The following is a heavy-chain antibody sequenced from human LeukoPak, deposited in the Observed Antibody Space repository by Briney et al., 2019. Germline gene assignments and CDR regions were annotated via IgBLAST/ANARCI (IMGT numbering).Heavy chain of an antibody. CDR3: ARETDYYDSSGYYRDY. CDR1: GYSISSGYY. Sequence: PSETLSLTCTVSGYSISSGYYWGWIRQPPGKGLEWIGSIYHSGSTYYNPSLKSRVTISVDTSKNQFSLKLSSVTAADTAVYYCARETDYYDSSGYYRDYWGQGTLVTVSS. CDR2: IYHSGST. V-gene: IGHV4-38-2*02. D-gene: IGHD3-22*01. J-gene: IGHJ4*02.